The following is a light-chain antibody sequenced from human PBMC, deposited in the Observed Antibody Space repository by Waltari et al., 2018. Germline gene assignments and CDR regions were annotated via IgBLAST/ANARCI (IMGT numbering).Light chain of an antibody. V-gene: IGKV4-1*01. CDR1: HNILYSSNNKTY. CDR3: QQYYSTPCT. J-gene: IGKJ4*02. CDR2: WAS. Sequence: VMTQSPDSLAVCLGERATLNCESRHNILYSSNNKTYLAWYQQKPGQPPKLLIYWASTRECGVPDRFSGSGSGTEFTLTISSLQAGDVAVYYCQQYYSTPCTFGGGTKVEIK.